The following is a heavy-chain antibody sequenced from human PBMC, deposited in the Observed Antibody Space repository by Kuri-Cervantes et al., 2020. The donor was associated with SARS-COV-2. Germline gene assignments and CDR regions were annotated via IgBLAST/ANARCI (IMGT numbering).Heavy chain of an antibody. CDR1: GGTFSSYA. CDR3: ASQTTGGVLF. D-gene: IGHD4-17*01. Sequence: SVKVSCKAPGGTFSSYATSWVRQAPGQGLEWMGGIIPIFGTANYAQKFQGRVTITADESTSTAYMELSSLRSEDTAAYYCASQTTGGVLFWGQGTLVTVSS. V-gene: IGHV1-69*13. CDR2: IIPIFGTA. J-gene: IGHJ4*02.